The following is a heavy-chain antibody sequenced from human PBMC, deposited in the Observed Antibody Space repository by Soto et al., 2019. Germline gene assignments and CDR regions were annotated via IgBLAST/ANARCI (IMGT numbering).Heavy chain of an antibody. V-gene: IGHV1-69*13. D-gene: IGHD3-9*01. CDR2: IIPIFGTA. J-gene: IGHJ4*02. Sequence: SVKVSCKASGGTFSSYAISWVRQAPGQGLEWMGGIIPIFGTANYAQKFQGRVTITADESTSTAYMELSSLRSEDTAVYYCARGATYYDILTGYPLDYWGQGTLVTVSS. CDR3: ARGATYYDILTGYPLDY. CDR1: GGTFSSYA.